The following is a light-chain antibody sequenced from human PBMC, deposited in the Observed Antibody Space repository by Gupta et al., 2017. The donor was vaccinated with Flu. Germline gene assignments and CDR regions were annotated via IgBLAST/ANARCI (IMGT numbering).Light chain of an antibody. V-gene: IGLV1-44*01. CDR3: ATCYGSGNGYV. J-gene: IGLJ1*01. CDR1: LASYD. Sequence: LASYDVSCYQQNPGTAPRLLIYSTNTRSAGVPVRVSGSNSGTPAALPISGLQEDDEADYYCATCYGSGNGYVFGYGTKITVL. CDR2: STN.